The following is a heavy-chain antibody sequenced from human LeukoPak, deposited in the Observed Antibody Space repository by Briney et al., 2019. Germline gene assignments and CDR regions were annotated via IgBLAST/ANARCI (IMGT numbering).Heavy chain of an antibody. Sequence: GGSLRLSCAASGFTFSSYSMNWVRQAPGKGLEWVSSISSSSSYIYYADSVKGRFTISRDNAKKSLYLQMNSLRAEDTTVYYCARTYYYDSSGYREDWFDPWGQGTLVTVSS. CDR2: ISSSSSYI. CDR3: ARTYYYDSSGYREDWFDP. CDR1: GFTFSSYS. D-gene: IGHD3-22*01. J-gene: IGHJ5*02. V-gene: IGHV3-21*01.